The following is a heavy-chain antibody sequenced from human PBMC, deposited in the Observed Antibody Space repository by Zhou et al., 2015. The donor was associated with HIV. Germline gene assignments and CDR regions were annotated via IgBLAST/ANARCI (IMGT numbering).Heavy chain of an antibody. CDR2: IKSKTDGGTT. CDR1: GFTFSNAW. D-gene: IGHD2-21*01. Sequence: EVQLVESGGGLVSSGGSLRLSCAASGFTFSNAWMSWVRQAPGKGLEWVGRIKSKTDGGTTDYAAPVKGRFTISRDDSKNTLYLQMNSLKTEDTAVYYCTKSRFLNGMDVWGQGTTVTVSS. J-gene: IGHJ6*02. V-gene: IGHV3-15*01. CDR3: TKSRFLNGMDV.